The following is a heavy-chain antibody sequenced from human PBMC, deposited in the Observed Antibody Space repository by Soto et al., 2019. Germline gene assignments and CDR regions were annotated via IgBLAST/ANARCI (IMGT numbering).Heavy chain of an antibody. CDR3: ANVKRVYPRFDY. CDR1: GFTFSSYA. J-gene: IGHJ4*02. Sequence: EVQLLESGGGLVQPGGSLRLSCAASGFTFSSYAMSWVRQAPGKGLEWVSAISGSGGSTYYADSVKGRFTISRDNSKNTLYLQMNSLRAEDTAVYYCANVKRVYPRFDYWGPGTLVTVSS. V-gene: IGHV3-23*01. CDR2: ISGSGGST. D-gene: IGHD2-8*01.